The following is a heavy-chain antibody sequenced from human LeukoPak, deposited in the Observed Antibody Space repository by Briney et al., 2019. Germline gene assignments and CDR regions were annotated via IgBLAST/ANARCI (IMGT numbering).Heavy chain of an antibody. Sequence: GSLRLSCAASGFTFSSYSMNWVRQAPGKGLEWIGSRYETGSTFQNPSLKSRVTISVDTSKNQFSLNLTSVTAADTAVYFCARHYGLNYYDSTALEYWGQGILVTVSS. D-gene: IGHD3-22*01. V-gene: IGHV4-59*08. CDR3: ARHYGLNYYDSTALEY. CDR2: RYETGST. J-gene: IGHJ4*02. CDR1: GFTFSSYSMN.